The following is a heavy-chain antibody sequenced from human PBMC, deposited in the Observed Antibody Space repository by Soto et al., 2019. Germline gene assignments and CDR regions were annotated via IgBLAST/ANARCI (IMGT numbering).Heavy chain of an antibody. J-gene: IGHJ4*02. D-gene: IGHD1-26*01. V-gene: IGHV3-30*18. CDR1: GFTFSSYG. CDR2: ISYYLSNK. CDR3: AKKFSGTYRLIDY. Sequence: PGGSLRLSCAASGFTFSSYGMHWVRQAPVNGLEFVAVISYYLSNKYYADSVKGRFTISRYSSKNTLYLQMNSLRADDTALYYCAKKFSGTYRLIDYWGQGTLVTVSS.